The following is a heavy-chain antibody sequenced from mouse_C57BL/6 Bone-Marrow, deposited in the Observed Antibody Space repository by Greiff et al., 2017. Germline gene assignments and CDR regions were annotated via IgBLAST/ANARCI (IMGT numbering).Heavy chain of an antibody. CDR1: GYTFTSYW. CDR2: INPSNGGT. J-gene: IGHJ2*01. V-gene: IGHV1-53*01. D-gene: IGHD1-1*01. CDR3: AREGGSSDVRVCFDY. Sequence: QVQLQQPGTELVKPGASVKLSCKASGYTFTSYWMHWVKQRPGQGLEWIGNINPSNGGTNYNEKFKSKATLTADKSSSTAYMQLSSLTSEDSAVYYCAREGGSSDVRVCFDYWGRGTALTVTS.